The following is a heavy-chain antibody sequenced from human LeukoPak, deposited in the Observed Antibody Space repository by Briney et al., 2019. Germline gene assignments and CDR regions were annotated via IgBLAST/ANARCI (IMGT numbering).Heavy chain of an antibody. CDR2: IWYDGSNK. V-gene: IGHV3-33*01. J-gene: IGHJ4*02. CDR1: GFTFSSYG. D-gene: IGHD5-18*01. CDR3: ARGGTRGSYGYRTIDY. Sequence: GGSLRLSCAASGFTFSSYGMHWVRQAPGKGLEWAAVIWYDGSNKYYADSVKGRFTISRDNSKNTLYLQMNSLRAEDPAVYYCARGGTRGSYGYRTIDYWGQGTLVTVSS.